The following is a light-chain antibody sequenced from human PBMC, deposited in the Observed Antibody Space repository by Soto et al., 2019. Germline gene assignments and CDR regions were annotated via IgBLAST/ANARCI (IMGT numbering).Light chain of an antibody. Sequence: EIVLRQSPGTLSLAPGERATLSCRARQSVSSSYLAWFQQKPGQAPRLLIYDASSRATGIPDRFSGSGSGTDFTLTISRLEPEDFAVYYCQQYGSSPETFGQGTKVDIK. CDR2: DAS. V-gene: IGKV3-20*01. CDR3: QQYGSSPET. CDR1: QSVSSSY. J-gene: IGKJ1*01.